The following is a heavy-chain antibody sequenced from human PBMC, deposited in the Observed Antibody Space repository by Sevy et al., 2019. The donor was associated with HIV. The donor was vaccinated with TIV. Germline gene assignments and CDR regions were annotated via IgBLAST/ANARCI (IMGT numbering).Heavy chain of an antibody. V-gene: IGHV3-33*08. CDR1: GFNFSVSA. D-gene: IGHD3-22*01. J-gene: IGHJ4*02. CDR3: ARGGYYYDNAAYYAFDS. CDR2: IWSDGAYQ. Sequence: GGSLRLSCAVSGFNFSVSAMHWVRQAPGKGLEWVAIIWSDGAYQYHGDSVKGRFTISRDNSKNTLYLQMNSLRVEDTAVYYCARGGYYYDNAAYYAFDSWGQGTLVTVSS.